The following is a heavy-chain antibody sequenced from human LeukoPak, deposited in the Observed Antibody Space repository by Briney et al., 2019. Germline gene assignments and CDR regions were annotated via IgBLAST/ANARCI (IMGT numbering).Heavy chain of an antibody. CDR1: GGTFSSYA. V-gene: IGHV1-69*04. Sequence: ASVKVSCKASGGTFSSYAISWVQQAPGQGLEWMGRIIPILGIANYAQKFQGRVTITADKSTSTAYMELSSLRSEDTAVYYCASVLSGIAVAGSFDPWGQGTLVTVSS. CDR2: IIPILGIA. J-gene: IGHJ5*02. CDR3: ASVLSGIAVAGSFDP. D-gene: IGHD6-19*01.